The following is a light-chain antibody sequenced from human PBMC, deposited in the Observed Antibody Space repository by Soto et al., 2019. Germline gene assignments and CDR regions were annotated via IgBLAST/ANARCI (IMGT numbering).Light chain of an antibody. CDR2: DAS. CDR1: QSISSW. CDR3: QQYNSYPWT. V-gene: IGKV1-5*01. J-gene: IGKJ1*01. Sequence: DIQMTHSPSTLSASVGDRFTITCRASQSISSWLAWYQQKPGKAPKLLIYDASSLESGVPSRFSGSGSGTEFTLTISSLQPDDFATYYCQQYNSYPWTFGQGTKVEIK.